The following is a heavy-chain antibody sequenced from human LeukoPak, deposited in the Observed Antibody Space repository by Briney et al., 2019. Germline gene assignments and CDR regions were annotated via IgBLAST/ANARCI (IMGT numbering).Heavy chain of an antibody. Sequence: SETLSLTCTVSGYSISSGYYWGWIRQPPGKGLEWIGYIYYLGTTNYNPSLESRVSISVDTSKNQFSLKLDSMTTADTAVYYCTRGPDNWNSFFDYWGQGILVSVSS. CDR3: TRGPDNWNSFFDY. D-gene: IGHD1-20*01. CDR1: GYSISSGYY. V-gene: IGHV4-61*01. J-gene: IGHJ4*02. CDR2: IYYLGTT.